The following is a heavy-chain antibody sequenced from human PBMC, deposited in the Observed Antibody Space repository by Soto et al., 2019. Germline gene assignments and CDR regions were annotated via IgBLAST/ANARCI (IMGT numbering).Heavy chain of an antibody. CDR2: ISGSGSPT. J-gene: IGHJ6*02. CDR1: GFSFSSYA. D-gene: IGHD1-26*01. CDR3: ARDMSGGTYNYYYGMDV. Sequence: EVQLLESGGGLGQPGGSLRLSCAASGFSFSSYAMTWVRQAPGRGLEWVSAISGSGSPTYYADSVKGRFTISRDNSKNTLYLQMNSLGADDTAVYYWARDMSGGTYNYYYGMDVWGQGNTVTVSS. V-gene: IGHV3-23*01.